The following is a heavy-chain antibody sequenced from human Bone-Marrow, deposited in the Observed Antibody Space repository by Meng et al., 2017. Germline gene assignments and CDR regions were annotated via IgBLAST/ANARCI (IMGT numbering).Heavy chain of an antibody. Sequence: QVQLQELGPGLVKPSGTLTLTCAAYGGSFSSINWWSCGREPPGKGLEWIGEIYQSGSTNYKQSLKSRVTISVDKYKNQFSLKLSSVTAADTAAYYCERDLVRKDMVGVFDYWGQGTLVTVSS. CDR1: GGSFSSINW. CDR2: IYQSGST. CDR3: ERDLVRKDMVGVFDY. V-gene: IGHV4-4*02. D-gene: IGHD3-10*01. J-gene: IGHJ4*02.